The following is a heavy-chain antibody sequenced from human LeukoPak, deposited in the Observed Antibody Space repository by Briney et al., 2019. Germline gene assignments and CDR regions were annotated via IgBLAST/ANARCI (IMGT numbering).Heavy chain of an antibody. CDR2: INPSGGST. D-gene: IGHD1-1*01. CDR3: ARHSRPGTAPFDY. Sequence: ASVKGSCKASGFTFINYYIHWVRQAPGQGLEWIGIINPSGGSTTYTQKFQGRVSMTRDTSTSTVYMELSSLESDDTALYYCARHSRPGTAPFDYWGQGTLVTVSS. J-gene: IGHJ4*02. CDR1: GFTFINYY. V-gene: IGHV1-46*01.